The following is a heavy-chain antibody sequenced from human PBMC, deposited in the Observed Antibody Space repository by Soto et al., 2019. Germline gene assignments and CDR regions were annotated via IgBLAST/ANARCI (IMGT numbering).Heavy chain of an antibody. D-gene: IGHD1-7*01. CDR3: ARSRTGTTYGGMDV. Sequence: EVQLVESGGDLVQPGGSLRLSCAASGFAVSSNYMTWVRQAPGKGLEWVSVIHSGGDTHYADSVRGRFTISRDNSKNTLYLQMNSLMAEYRAVYYCARSRTGTTYGGMDVWGQGTTVPVFS. CDR2: IHSGGDT. CDR1: GFAVSSNY. V-gene: IGHV3-66*01. J-gene: IGHJ6*02.